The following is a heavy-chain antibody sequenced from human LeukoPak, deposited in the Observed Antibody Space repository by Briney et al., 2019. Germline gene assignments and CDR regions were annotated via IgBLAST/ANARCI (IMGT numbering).Heavy chain of an antibody. J-gene: IGHJ3*02. D-gene: IGHD2-15*01. CDR2: INTNGYST. CDR3: AKDRDGYCRGGSCYYDAFDI. V-gene: IGHV3-23*01. CDR1: GFSFSTYA. Sequence: GGSLRLSCAASGFSFSTYAMSWVRQAPGKGLEWVSAINTNGYSTYYADSVKGRFTISRDNPKDTLYLQMNGLRAEDTAVYYCAKDRDGYCRGGSCYYDAFDIWGQGTMVTVSS.